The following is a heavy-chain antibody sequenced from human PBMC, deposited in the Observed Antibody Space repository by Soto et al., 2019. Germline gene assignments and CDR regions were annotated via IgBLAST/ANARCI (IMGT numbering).Heavy chain of an antibody. J-gene: IGHJ5*01. V-gene: IGHV1-46*03. CDR3: TRRVTLNWFDS. CDR1: GYSFTNYY. CDR2: TNPSDGST. D-gene: IGHD2-21*02. Sequence: ASVKVSCKASGYSFTNYYMHWVRQAPGQGLEWMGITNPSDGSTSYAQKFQGRVTMTRDTSTSTVYMELSSLRSDDTAVYYCTRRVTLNWFDSWGQGTQVTVSS.